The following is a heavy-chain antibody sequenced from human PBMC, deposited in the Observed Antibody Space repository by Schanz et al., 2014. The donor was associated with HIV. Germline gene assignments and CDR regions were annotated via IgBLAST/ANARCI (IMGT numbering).Heavy chain of an antibody. V-gene: IGHV1-18*01. CDR3: ARDSPVAAGTLDY. Sequence: QVHLVQSGAEVKKSGASVKVSCKASGYSFSSYGLSWVRQAPGQGIEWMGWISVYHNKTNYAQKLQGRVTMTTDTSTSTAYMELRSLRSDDTAVYYCARDSPVAAGTLDYWGQGTLVTVSS. CDR1: GYSFSSYG. CDR2: ISVYHNKT. J-gene: IGHJ4*02. D-gene: IGHD6-13*01.